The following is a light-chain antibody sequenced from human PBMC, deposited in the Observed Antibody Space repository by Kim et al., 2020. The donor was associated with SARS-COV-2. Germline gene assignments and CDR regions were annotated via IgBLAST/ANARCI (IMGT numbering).Light chain of an antibody. V-gene: IGLV3-19*01. CDR1: SLRSYY. CDR2: GKN. CDR3: NSRDSSGHHLV. J-gene: IGLJ2*01. Sequence: SSELTQDPAVSVALGQTVRITCQGDSLRSYYASWYQQKPGQAPVLVIYGKNNRPSGIPDRFSGSSSGNTASLTIPGAQAEDEADYYCNSRDSSGHHLVFG.